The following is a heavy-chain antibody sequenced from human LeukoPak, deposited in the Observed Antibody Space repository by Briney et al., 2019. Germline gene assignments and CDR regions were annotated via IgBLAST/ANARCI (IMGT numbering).Heavy chain of an antibody. J-gene: IGHJ4*02. CDR1: GFTFSTYG. D-gene: IGHD6-6*01. CDR2: ISYDGSSK. V-gene: IGHV3-30*18. CDR3: AKDRSIAANNFDY. Sequence: GGSLRLSCAASGFTFSTYGMHWVRQAPGKGLEWVAIISYDGSSKHYVDSVKGRFTISRDNSKNTLYLQMNSLRAEATAVYYCAKDRSIAANNFDYWGQGILVTVSS.